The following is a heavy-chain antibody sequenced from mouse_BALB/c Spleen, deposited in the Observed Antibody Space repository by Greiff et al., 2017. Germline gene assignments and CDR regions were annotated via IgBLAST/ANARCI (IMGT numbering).Heavy chain of an antibody. CDR3: ASYGNYWFAY. V-gene: IGHV5-6-5*01. J-gene: IGHJ3*01. D-gene: IGHD2-1*01. CDR2: ISSGGST. Sequence: EVKLQESGGGLVKPGGSLKLSCAASGFTFSSYAMSWVRQTPEKRLEWVASISSGGSTYYPDSVKGRFTISRDNARNILYLQMSSLRSEDTAMYYCASYGNYWFAYWGQGTLVTVSA. CDR1: GFTFSSYA.